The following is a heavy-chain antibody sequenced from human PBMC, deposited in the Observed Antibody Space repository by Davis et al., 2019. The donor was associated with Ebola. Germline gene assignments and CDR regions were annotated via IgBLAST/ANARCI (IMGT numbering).Heavy chain of an antibody. CDR3: ARGTNCTSASCYVY. V-gene: IGHV1-2*06. Sequence: AASVKVSCKASGYIFTDYYLHWVRQAPGQGLEWMGRINPNSGGTNYAQRFQDRVTMTRDTSISTVYLELRRLRSDDTAVYYCARGTNCTSASCYVYWGQGTLLTVSS. D-gene: IGHD2-2*01. J-gene: IGHJ4*02. CDR1: GYIFTDYY. CDR2: INPNSGGT.